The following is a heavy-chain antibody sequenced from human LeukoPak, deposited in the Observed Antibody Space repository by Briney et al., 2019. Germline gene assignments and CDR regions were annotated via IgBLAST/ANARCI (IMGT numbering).Heavy chain of an antibody. CDR3: ARRGDGYGSPFDC. Sequence: GGSLRLSRAVSGFTLSGNYMNWVRQAPGKGVDWVSMIYSGGTTYYADSVKGRFTISRDNSKNTLNLQMNSLRAEDTAVYYCARRGDGYGSPFDCWGEGTLVIVPA. J-gene: IGHJ4*02. V-gene: IGHV3-66*04. CDR1: GFTLSGNY. D-gene: IGHD5-18*01. CDR2: IYSGGTT.